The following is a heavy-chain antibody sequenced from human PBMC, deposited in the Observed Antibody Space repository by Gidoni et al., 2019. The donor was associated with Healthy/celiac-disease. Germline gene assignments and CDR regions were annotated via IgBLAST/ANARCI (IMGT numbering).Heavy chain of an antibody. J-gene: IGHJ4*02. V-gene: IGHV4-34*01. Sequence: QVQLQQWGAGLLKPLAPLSLPCAVYGGSFSGHYWSWPRQPPGKGREWIGEINHSGSPNSNPSLKSQVTISVDTSKNQFSLKLSSVTAADTAVYYCARHSYGALGFDYWGQGTLVTVSS. CDR1: GGSFSGHY. CDR2: INHSGSP. D-gene: IGHD5-18*01. CDR3: ARHSYGALGFDY.